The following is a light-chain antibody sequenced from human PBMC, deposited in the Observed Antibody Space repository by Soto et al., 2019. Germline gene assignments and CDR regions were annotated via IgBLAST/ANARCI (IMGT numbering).Light chain of an antibody. Sequence: EIVLTQSPGTLSLSPGERATLSCRASQSVSRSYLAWYQQKPGQAPRLLIYGTSTRATGIPARFSGSGSGTDFTLTITGLQSEDFAVYYCQQYKSWPYTFGQGTKLEIK. CDR3: QQYKSWPYT. CDR1: QSVSRSY. V-gene: IGKV3-20*01. CDR2: GTS. J-gene: IGKJ2*01.